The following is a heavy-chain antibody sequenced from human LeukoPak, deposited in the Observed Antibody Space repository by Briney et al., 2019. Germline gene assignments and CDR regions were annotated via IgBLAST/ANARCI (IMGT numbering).Heavy chain of an antibody. CDR1: GYSFTNYW. J-gene: IGHJ4*02. V-gene: IGHV5-51*01. Sequence: GESLKTSCKGSGYSFTNYWIGWERQMPGKGLEWMGIIYPGDSDTRYSPSFQGQVTISADKSISTAYLQWSSLKASDTAMYYCTRRRWEGLEFDYWGQGTLVTVSS. D-gene: IGHD1-26*01. CDR3: TRRRWEGLEFDY. CDR2: IYPGDSDT.